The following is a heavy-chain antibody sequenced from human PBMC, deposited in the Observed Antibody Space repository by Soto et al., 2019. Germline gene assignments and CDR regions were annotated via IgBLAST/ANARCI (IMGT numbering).Heavy chain of an antibody. V-gene: IGHV5-51*01. CDR2: IYPSDSDT. CDR1: GYTFTSDW. Sequence: EESLKISCKGSGYTFTSDWIAWVRQMPGKGLEWMGIIYPSDSDTRYSPSFQGQVTMSADKSISTAYLEWSRLKASDTAKYYCARQGGSVGLGLDYWGQGSLVTVSS. J-gene: IGHJ4*02. D-gene: IGHD6-25*01. CDR3: ARQGGSVGLGLDY.